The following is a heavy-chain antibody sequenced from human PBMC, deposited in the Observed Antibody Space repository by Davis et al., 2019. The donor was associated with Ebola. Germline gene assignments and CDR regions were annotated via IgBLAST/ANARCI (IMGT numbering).Heavy chain of an antibody. CDR2: LSFDGGFQ. CDR1: GFTFSKYA. D-gene: IGHD1-26*01. V-gene: IGHV3-30-3*01. CDR3: VSGIVGAVDY. Sequence: PGGSLRLSCAASGFTFSKYAMHWVRQDPGQGLDWVAILSFDGGFQYYANSVKGRFTISRDNSRNTLYLQMNSLRAEDTAVYYCVSGIVGAVDYWCQGTLVTVSS. J-gene: IGHJ4*02.